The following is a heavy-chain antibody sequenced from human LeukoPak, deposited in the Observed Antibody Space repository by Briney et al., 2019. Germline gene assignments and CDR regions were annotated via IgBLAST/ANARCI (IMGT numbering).Heavy chain of an antibody. D-gene: IGHD3-22*01. V-gene: IGHV3-23*01. CDR1: GFTFSSYA. J-gene: IGHJ4*02. Sequence: GGSLRLSCAASGFTFSSYAVSWVRQAPGKGLEWVSAISGSGGSTYYADSVKGRFTISRDNSKNTLYLQMNSLRAEDTAVYYCARRPPVRDYYDSSGSHYFDYWGQGTLVTVSS. CDR3: ARRPPVRDYYDSSGSHYFDY. CDR2: ISGSGGST.